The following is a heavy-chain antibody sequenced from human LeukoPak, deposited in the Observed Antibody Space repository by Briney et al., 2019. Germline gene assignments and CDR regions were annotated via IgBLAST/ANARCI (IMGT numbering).Heavy chain of an antibody. Sequence: GGSLRLSCAASGFTFSSYSMDWVRQAPGKGLEWLSYIGGSGSPILYADSVKGRFTISRDNAKNSLYLQMNSLRAEDTAVYYCARVEMANFDYWGQGTLVTVSS. CDR3: ARVEMANFDY. CDR2: IGGSGSPI. D-gene: IGHD5-24*01. J-gene: IGHJ4*02. CDR1: GFTFSSYS. V-gene: IGHV3-48*01.